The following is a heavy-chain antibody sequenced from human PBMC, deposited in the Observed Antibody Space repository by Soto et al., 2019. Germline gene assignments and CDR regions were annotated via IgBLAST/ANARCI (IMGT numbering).Heavy chain of an antibody. D-gene: IGHD2-15*01. V-gene: IGHV4-59*01. J-gene: IGHJ5*02. Sequence: SETLSLTCTVSGYSITSFYWSWIRQPPGKGLEWIGYISYSGSTNYNPSLKSRVTISVDTSKNQFSLKLNSVTAADTAVYYCARDRATGWYNWFDPWGQGTLVT. CDR3: ARDRATGWYNWFDP. CDR1: GYSITSFY. CDR2: ISYSGST.